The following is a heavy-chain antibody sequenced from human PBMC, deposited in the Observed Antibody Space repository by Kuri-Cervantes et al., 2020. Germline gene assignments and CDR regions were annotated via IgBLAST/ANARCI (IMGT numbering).Heavy chain of an antibody. D-gene: IGHD4-17*01. CDR2: IYYSGTT. J-gene: IGHJ4*02. V-gene: IGHV4-39*01. CDR3: TRTSGHGHYPY. Sequence: ESLKISFTVPGGSISNSNYYWGWIRQPPGKGLEWIGSIYYSGTTYYNPSLESRVTIYVDTSKNQFFLRLDSVTDADTAVYYCTRTSGHGHYPYWGQGILVTVSS. CDR1: GGSISNSNYY.